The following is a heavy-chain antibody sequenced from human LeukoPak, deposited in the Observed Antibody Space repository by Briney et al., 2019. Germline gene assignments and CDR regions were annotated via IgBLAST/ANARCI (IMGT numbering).Heavy chain of an antibody. CDR2: ISSSSSTI. CDR3: KGSSWYNYYYMDV. CDR1: GFTFSNYA. J-gene: IGHJ6*03. Sequence: GGPLRLSCAASGFTFSNYAMNWVRQAPGKGLEWVLYISSSSSTIYYADSMKGRFTISRDNAKNSLYLQMNSLRDEDTAVYYCKGSSWYNYYYMDVWGKGTTVTVSS. V-gene: IGHV3-48*02. D-gene: IGHD6-13*01.